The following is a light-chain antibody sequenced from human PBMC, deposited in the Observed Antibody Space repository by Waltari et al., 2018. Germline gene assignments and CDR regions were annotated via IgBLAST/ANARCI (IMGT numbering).Light chain of an antibody. CDR1: QSLRIY. J-gene: IGKJ1*01. Sequence: EIVLTQSPGPLSLSHGERATLSCRASQSLRIYLAWYQQKPGQAPRLLIYHASTRATGIPDRFSGSGSGTDFSLTISRLEPEDFAVYYCQHDESLPVTFGQGTKVEIK. V-gene: IGKV3-20*01. CDR2: HAS. CDR3: QHDESLPVT.